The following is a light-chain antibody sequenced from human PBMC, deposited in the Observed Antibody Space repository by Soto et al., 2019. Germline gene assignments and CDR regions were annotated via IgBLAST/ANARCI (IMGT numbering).Light chain of an antibody. CDR2: GAS. CDR1: QSVDSTY. Sequence: PGERATLSCGASQSVDSTYLTWYQQKPGQAPRLLIYGASGRATGIPDRFSGSGSGTDFTLTISRLEPQDFAVYFCQYYDSFRTFGQGTKVEIK. V-gene: IGKV3-20*01. CDR3: QYYDSFRT. J-gene: IGKJ1*01.